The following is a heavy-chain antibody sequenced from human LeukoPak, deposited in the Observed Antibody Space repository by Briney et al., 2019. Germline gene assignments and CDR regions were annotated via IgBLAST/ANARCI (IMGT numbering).Heavy chain of an antibody. D-gene: IGHD1-26*01. CDR3: ARGSGSYFLFDY. J-gene: IGHJ4*02. Sequence: SETLSLTCTVSGGSICSYYWNWIRQPPGKGLGWIGYIYYSGSTNYNPSLKSRVTISVDTSKNQFSLKLSSVTAADTAVYYCARGSGSYFLFDYWGQGTLVTVSS. CDR1: GGSICSYY. V-gene: IGHV4-59*01. CDR2: IYYSGST.